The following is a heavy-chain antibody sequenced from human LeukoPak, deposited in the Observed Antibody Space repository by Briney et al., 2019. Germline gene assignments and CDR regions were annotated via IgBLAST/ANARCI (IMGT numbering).Heavy chain of an antibody. J-gene: IGHJ6*02. D-gene: IGHD1-26*01. CDR1: DGSINSYY. CDR3: ARGRSNYYGMDV. Sequence: PSETLSLTCSVSDGSINSYYWNWIRRPPGKGLEWIGYIYYNGNTNYSPSLKSRVTMSVDTSKNLFSLKVSSVTAADTAVYHCARGRSNYYGMDVWGQGTTATVSS. CDR2: IYYNGNT. V-gene: IGHV4-59*01.